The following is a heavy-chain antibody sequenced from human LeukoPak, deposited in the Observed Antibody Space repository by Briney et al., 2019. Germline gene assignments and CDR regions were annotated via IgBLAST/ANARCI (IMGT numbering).Heavy chain of an antibody. CDR1: GFTFSNYW. CDR3: AREWEL. D-gene: IGHD1-7*01. J-gene: IGHJ4*02. Sequence: GGSLRLSCAASGFTFSNYWMSWVRQAPGKGLGWVANIKQDGSLKHYVDSVKGRFTISRDNAKNSVYLQMNSLRADDTAVYYCAREWELWGQGTLVTVSS. CDR2: IKQDGSLK. V-gene: IGHV3-7*05.